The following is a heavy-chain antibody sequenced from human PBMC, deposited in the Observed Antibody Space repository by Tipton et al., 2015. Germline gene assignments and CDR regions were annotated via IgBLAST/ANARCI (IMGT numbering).Heavy chain of an antibody. J-gene: IGHJ4*02. CDR3: DH. Sequence: SLRLSCAASGFTFSNYYMSWIRQAPGKGLERVSYIRSSGAMVYYADSVKGRFTISRDNAKNSLYYCARGPLYYSDTSGYPDHWGQGTLVTVSS. V-gene: IGHV3-11*01. CDR1: GFTFSNYY. D-gene: IGHD3-22*01. CDR2: IRSSGAMV.